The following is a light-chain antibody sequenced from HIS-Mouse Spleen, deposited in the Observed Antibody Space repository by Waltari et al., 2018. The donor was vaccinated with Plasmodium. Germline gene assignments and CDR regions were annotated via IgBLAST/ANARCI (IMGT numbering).Light chain of an antibody. Sequence: EIVLTQSPGTLSLSPGERATLSCRASQSVCSSYLALYPQKPGQAPRRLIYGPSSRATGSPDRFSGSGSGTDFTLTISRLEPEDLAVDYCQQYGSSRLTFGGGTKVEIK. CDR1: QSVCSSY. V-gene: IGKV3-20*01. CDR2: GPS. CDR3: QQYGSSRLT. J-gene: IGKJ4*01.